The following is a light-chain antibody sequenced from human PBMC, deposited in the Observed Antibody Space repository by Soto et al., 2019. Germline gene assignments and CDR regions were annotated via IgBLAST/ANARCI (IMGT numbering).Light chain of an antibody. Sequence: QSVLTQPASVSGSPGQSITISCSGTSSDVGRYNYVSRYQQHPGKAPKLMIYEVNNRPSGVSNRFSGSKSDNTASLTISGLQAEDEADYYCCSYTTSSTYVFGTGTKVTVL. J-gene: IGLJ1*01. CDR3: CSYTTSSTYV. V-gene: IGLV2-14*01. CDR2: EVN. CDR1: SSDVGRYNY.